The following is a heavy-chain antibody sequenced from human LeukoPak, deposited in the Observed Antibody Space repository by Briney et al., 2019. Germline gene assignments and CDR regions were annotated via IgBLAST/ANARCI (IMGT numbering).Heavy chain of an antibody. J-gene: IGHJ3*02. CDR1: GFTLSGYW. CDR3: ARDWVAGVPFDAFDI. V-gene: IGHV3-7*01. Sequence: GGSLRLSCAASGFTLSGYWMSWVRQAPGKGLEWVANIKEDGSETYYVDSVKGRFTISRDNAKNSLYLHMNSLTAEDTAMYYCARDWVAGVPFDAFDIWGQGTMVTVSS. D-gene: IGHD3-10*01. CDR2: IKEDGSET.